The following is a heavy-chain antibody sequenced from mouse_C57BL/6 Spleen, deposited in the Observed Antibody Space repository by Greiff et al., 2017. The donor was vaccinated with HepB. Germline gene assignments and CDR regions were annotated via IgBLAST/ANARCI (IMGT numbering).Heavy chain of an antibody. D-gene: IGHD1-1*01. J-gene: IGHJ1*03. CDR1: GFTFSSYA. CDR2: ISSGGDYI. CDR3: TRGVYYYGSSYDWYFDV. Sequence: EVMLVESGEGLVKPGGSLKLSCAASGFTFSSYAMSWVRQTPEKRLEWVAYISSGGDYIYYADTVKGRFTISRDNARNTLYLQMSSLKSEDTAMYYCTRGVYYYGSSYDWYFDVWGTGTTVTVSS. V-gene: IGHV5-9-1*02.